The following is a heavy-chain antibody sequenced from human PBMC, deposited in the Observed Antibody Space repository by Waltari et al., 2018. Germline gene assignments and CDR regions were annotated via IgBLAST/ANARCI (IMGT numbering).Heavy chain of an antibody. CDR2: IYHSGST. D-gene: IGHD2-15*01. J-gene: IGHJ4*02. Sequence: QVQLQESGPGLVKPSETLSLTCAVSGYSISSGYYWGWIRQPPGKGLEWIGSIYHSGSTDYNPSLKSVVTISVDTSKNQFSLKLSSVTAADTAVYYCARHKTVVTGFDYWGQGTLVTVSS. V-gene: IGHV4-38-2*01. CDR1: GYSISSGYY. CDR3: ARHKTVVTGFDY.